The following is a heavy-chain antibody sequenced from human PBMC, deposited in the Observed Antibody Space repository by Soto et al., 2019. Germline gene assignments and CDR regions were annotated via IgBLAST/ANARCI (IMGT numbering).Heavy chain of an antibody. Sequence: DVQLLESGGGLVQPGGSLRLSCAASGFSFSSYAMVWVRQAPGKGLEWVAVISARGGSSYFADSVKGRFTLSRDNSKNGLSLEMNSLRAEDKAIYFCAKGSIEYSASVDNWGQGTLVVVSS. D-gene: IGHD5-12*01. CDR2: ISARGGSS. CDR3: AKGSIEYSASVDN. V-gene: IGHV3-23*01. CDR1: GFSFSSYA. J-gene: IGHJ4*02.